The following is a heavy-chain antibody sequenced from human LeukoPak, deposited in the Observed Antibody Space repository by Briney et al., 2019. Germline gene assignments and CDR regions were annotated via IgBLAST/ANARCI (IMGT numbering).Heavy chain of an antibody. J-gene: IGHJ3*02. CDR2: ISGSGDST. V-gene: IGHV3-23*01. D-gene: IGHD3-10*01. CDR3: ARSDYHNSGSHTVFDAFDI. CDR1: GFTFSSYA. Sequence: GGSLRLSCAASGFTFSSYAMSWVRQAPGKGLEWVSSISGSGDSTYYAESVKGRFTISRDNSKNTLYLQMKSLRAEDTAMYYCARSDYHNSGSHTVFDAFDIWGQGTRVTVSS.